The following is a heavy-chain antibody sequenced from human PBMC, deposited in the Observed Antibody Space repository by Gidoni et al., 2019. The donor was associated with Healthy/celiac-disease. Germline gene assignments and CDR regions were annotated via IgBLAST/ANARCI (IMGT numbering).Heavy chain of an antibody. V-gene: IGHV1-24*01. CDR1: GYTLTELS. Sequence: QIQLVQSGAEVKKPGASVKVSCKVSGYTLTELSMHWVRQAPGKGLEWMGGFDPEDGETIYAQKCQGRVTMTEDTSTDTAYMELSSLRSEDTAVYYCATDQVGATGGGDYYYYGMDVWGQGTTVTVSS. D-gene: IGHD1-26*01. CDR2: FDPEDGET. J-gene: IGHJ6*02. CDR3: ATDQVGATGGGDYYYYGMDV.